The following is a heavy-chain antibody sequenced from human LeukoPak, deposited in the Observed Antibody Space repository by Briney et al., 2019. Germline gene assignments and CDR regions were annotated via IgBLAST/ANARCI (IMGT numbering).Heavy chain of an antibody. D-gene: IGHD6-13*01. CDR3: TYGSSWTYDFDY. Sequence: GGSLRLSYAASGFTFSTYGMHWVRQAPGKGLEWVAVISSDGSNKYYADSVKGRVTISRDNSKNTLHLQMNSLRVEDTAVYYCTYGSSWTYDFDYWGQGTLVTVSS. V-gene: IGHV3-30*03. CDR2: ISSDGSNK. CDR1: GFTFSTYG. J-gene: IGHJ4*02.